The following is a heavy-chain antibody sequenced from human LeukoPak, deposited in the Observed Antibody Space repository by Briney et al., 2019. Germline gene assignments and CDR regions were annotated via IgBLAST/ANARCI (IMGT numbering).Heavy chain of an antibody. D-gene: IGHD3-10*01. Sequence: GGSLRLSCAASGFTFDDYAMHWVRQAPGKGLEWVSGISWNSGSVGYADSVKGRFTISTDNGKNSMYLQMNSLRAEDTALYYCAKGCYLWFGEKGMDVWAKGPRSASP. J-gene: IGHJ6*02. CDR2: ISWNSGSV. CDR1: GFTFDDYA. V-gene: IGHV3-9*01. CDR3: AKGCYLWFGEKGMDV.